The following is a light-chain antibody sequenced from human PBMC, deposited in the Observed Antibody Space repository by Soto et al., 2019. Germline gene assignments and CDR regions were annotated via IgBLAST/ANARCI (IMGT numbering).Light chain of an antibody. V-gene: IGKV4-1*01. Sequence: DIVMTQTPDSLAVSLGERATINCKSSQSVLYNSKNDSYLTWYQQKPGKAPKLLIYKASTLKSGVPSRFSGSGSGTEFTLTISSLQPDDFATYYCQHYNSYSEAFGQGTKVDIK. CDR2: KAS. CDR1: QSVLYNSKNDSY. J-gene: IGKJ1*01. CDR3: QHYNSYSEA.